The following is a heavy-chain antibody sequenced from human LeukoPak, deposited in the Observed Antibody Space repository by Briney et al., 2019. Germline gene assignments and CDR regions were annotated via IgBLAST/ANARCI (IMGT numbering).Heavy chain of an antibody. CDR3: AGSNTYYYYYMDV. D-gene: IGHD2/OR15-2a*01. Sequence: GGSLRLSCAASGFTFSSYAMSWVRQAPGKGLEWVSAISGSGGTTYYADSVKGRPTISRDNSKNTLYLQMNSLRAEDTAVYHCAGSNTYYYYYMDVWGKGTTVTVS. CDR2: ISGSGGTT. CDR1: GFTFSSYA. J-gene: IGHJ6*03. V-gene: IGHV3-23*01.